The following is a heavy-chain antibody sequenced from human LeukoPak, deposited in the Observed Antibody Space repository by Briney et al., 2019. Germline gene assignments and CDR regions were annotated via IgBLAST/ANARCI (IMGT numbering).Heavy chain of an antibody. J-gene: IGHJ3*02. CDR1: GYTXTSYY. Sequence: ASVKVSCKASGYTXTSYYMHGVRQAPGQGLEWMGIINPSGGTTSYAQKFQGRVTMTRDTSTNTVYMELNSLRSEDTAVYYCARRERLGYSYGRGTLDIWGQGTMVTVSS. D-gene: IGHD5-18*01. CDR2: INPSGGTT. V-gene: IGHV1-46*01. CDR3: ARRERLGYSYGRGTLDI.